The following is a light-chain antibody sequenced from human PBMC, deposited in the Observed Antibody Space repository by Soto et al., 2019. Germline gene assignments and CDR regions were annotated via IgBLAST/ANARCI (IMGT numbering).Light chain of an antibody. CDR1: QSISTW. J-gene: IGKJ1*01. CDR3: QQYYDFRT. Sequence: DIQMAQSPSTLSGTVGDRVTITCRASQSISTWLAWYQQKPGKAPKLLIYDAPSLEVGVPSRFSGSGSRTEFTLTISSLQPDDYGTYYCQQYYDFRTFGQGTKV. CDR2: DAP. V-gene: IGKV1-5*01.